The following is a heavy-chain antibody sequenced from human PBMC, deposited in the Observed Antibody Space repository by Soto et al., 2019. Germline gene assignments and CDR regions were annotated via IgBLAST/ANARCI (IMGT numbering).Heavy chain of an antibody. CDR1: GGTFSSYA. J-gene: IGHJ5*02. D-gene: IGHD5-12*01. CDR2: IIPIFGTA. CDR3: ASYSGSEGSNWFDP. Sequence: SVKVSCKASGGTFSSYAISWVRQAPGQGLEWMGGIIPIFGTANYAQKFQGRVTITADESTSTAYMELSSLRSEDTAVYYCASYSGSEGSNWFDPWGQAILLTVSS. V-gene: IGHV1-69*13.